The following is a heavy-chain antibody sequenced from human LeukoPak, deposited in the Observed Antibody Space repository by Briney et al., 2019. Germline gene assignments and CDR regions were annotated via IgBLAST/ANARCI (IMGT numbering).Heavy chain of an antibody. Sequence: SETLSLTCTVSGGSISGTDLYWGWILQLPGKGLEWIGNIHSSGNSFCNPSLKSRVTISVDTSKNQFSLKLSSVTAADTAVYYCARSLDPVAEMATTIDYWGQGTLVTVSS. CDR1: GGSISGTDLY. CDR3: ARSLDPVAEMATTIDY. D-gene: IGHD5-24*01. J-gene: IGHJ4*02. V-gene: IGHV4-39*01. CDR2: IHSSGNS.